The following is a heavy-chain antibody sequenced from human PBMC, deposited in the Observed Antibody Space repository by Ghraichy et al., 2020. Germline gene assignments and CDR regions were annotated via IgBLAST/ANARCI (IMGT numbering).Heavy chain of an antibody. CDR1: GFNVSRNY. V-gene: IGHV3-66*01. CDR2: IYSDGST. CDR3: ARGGGDTTLFAVFDI. J-gene: IGHJ3*02. D-gene: IGHD1-26*01. Sequence: GGSLRLSCAASGFNVSRNYMSWVRQAPGKGLEWVSVIYSDGSTYYADSVKGRFTISRDNSKNTLHLQMNSLRAEDTAAYYCARGGGDTTLFAVFDIWGQGTLVTVSS.